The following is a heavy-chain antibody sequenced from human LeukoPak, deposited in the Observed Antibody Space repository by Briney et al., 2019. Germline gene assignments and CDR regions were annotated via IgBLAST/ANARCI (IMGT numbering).Heavy chain of an antibody. V-gene: IGHV3-9*01. CDR1: GFTFDDYA. J-gene: IGHJ4*02. D-gene: IGHD1-26*01. CDR3: AKGWPLTLVGAIGD. CDR2: ISWNSGSI. Sequence: GGSLRLSCAASGFTFDDYAMHWVRQAPGKGLEWVSGISWNSGSIGYADSVKGRFTISRDNAKNSLYLQMNSLRAEDTALYYCAKGWPLTLVGAIGDWGQGTLVTVSS.